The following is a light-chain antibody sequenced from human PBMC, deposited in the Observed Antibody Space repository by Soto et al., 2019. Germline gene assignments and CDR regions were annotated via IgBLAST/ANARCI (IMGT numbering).Light chain of an antibody. V-gene: IGLV2-23*02. CDR1: SSDVGSYNL. CDR3: CSYAGSSTFE. Sequence: QSALTQPASVSGSPGQSITISCTGTSSDVGSYNLVSWYQQYPGKAPKLMIYEVSKRPSGVSNRFSGSKSGNTASLTISGLQAEDEADYYCCSYAGSSTFEFGGGTKLTVL. CDR2: EVS. J-gene: IGLJ2*01.